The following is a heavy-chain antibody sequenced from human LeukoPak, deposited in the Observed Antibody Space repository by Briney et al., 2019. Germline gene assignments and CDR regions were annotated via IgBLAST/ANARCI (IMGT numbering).Heavy chain of an antibody. CDR3: SRDVNFLCFDV. V-gene: IGHV3-74*01. J-gene: IGHJ2*01. CDR1: GFSFSSYV. D-gene: IGHD5-24*01. CDR2: ISHDGTDT. Sequence: GGSLRLSCAASGFSFSSYVMHWVRQAPGKGLTWVSRISHDGTDTNYADSVRGRFTISRDNARNTLYLQMNSLRDDDTAVYYCSRDVNFLCFDVWGRGTPATVSS.